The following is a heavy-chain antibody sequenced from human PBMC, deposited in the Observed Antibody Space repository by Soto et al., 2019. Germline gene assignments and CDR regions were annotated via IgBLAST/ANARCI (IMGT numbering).Heavy chain of an antibody. CDR2: ISYDGSNK. CDR3: ARDFFYGGYEFDY. D-gene: IGHD4-17*01. CDR1: GFSFSSYA. Sequence: GSLRLSCSASGFSFSSYAMHWVRQAPGKGLEWVAVISYDGSNKYYADSVKGRFTISRDNSKNTLYLQMNSLRAEDTAVYYCARDFFYGGYEFDYWGQGTLVTVSS. V-gene: IGHV3-30-3*01. J-gene: IGHJ4*02.